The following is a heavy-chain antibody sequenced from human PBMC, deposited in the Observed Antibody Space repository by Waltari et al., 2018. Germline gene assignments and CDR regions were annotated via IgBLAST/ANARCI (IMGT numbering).Heavy chain of an antibody. CDR2: IIPILGIA. J-gene: IGHJ1*01. Sequence: QVQLVQSGAEVKKPGSSVKVSCKTSGGTFSSYAISWVRQAPGQGLEWMGRIIPILGIANYAQKFQGRVTITADKSTSTAYMELSSLRSEDTAVYYCASRRTTVTTEHWGQGTLVTVSS. CDR3: ASRRTTVTTEH. CDR1: GGTFSSYA. V-gene: IGHV1-69*04. D-gene: IGHD4-17*01.